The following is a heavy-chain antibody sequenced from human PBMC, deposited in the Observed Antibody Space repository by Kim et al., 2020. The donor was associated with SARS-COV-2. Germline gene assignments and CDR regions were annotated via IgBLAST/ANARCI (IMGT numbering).Heavy chain of an antibody. Sequence: GGSLRLSCAASGFTVSSNYMSWVRQAPGQGLEWVSVIYSGGSTYYADSVKGRFTISRDNSKNTLYVQMNSLRAEDTAVYYCARDLVAYGMDVWGQGTTVTVSS. V-gene: IGHV3-53*01. CDR3: ARDLVAYGMDV. CDR2: IYSGGST. D-gene: IGHD2-15*01. CDR1: GFTVSSNY. J-gene: IGHJ6*02.